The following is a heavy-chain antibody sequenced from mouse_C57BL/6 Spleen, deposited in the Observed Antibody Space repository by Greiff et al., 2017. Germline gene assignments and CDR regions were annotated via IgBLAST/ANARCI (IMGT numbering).Heavy chain of an antibody. CDR1: GFSLTSYA. CDR2: IWTGGGT. Sequence: VKVVESGPGLVAPSQSLSITCTVSGFSLTSYAISWVRQPPGKGLEWLGVIWTGGGTNYNSALKSRLSISKDNSKSQVFLKMNSLQTDDTARYYCARKRGYSNYDWYFDVWGTGTTVTVSS. V-gene: IGHV2-9-1*01. CDR3: ARKRGYSNYDWYFDV. J-gene: IGHJ1*03. D-gene: IGHD2-5*01.